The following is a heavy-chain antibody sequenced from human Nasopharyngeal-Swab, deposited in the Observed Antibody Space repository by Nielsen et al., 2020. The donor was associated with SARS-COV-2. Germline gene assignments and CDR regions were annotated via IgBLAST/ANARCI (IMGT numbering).Heavy chain of an antibody. CDR3: ARDRRYYGSGSYSDYYYGMDV. V-gene: IGHV3-74*01. Sequence: WIRQPPGKGLVWVSRINSDGSSTSYADSVKGRFTISRDNAKNTLYLQMNSLRAEDTAVYYCARDRRYYGSGSYSDYYYGMDVWGQGTTVTVSS. J-gene: IGHJ6*02. D-gene: IGHD3-10*01. CDR2: INSDGSST.